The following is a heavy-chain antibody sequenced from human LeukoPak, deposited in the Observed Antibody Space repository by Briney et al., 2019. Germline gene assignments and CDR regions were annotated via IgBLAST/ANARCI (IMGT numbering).Heavy chain of an antibody. CDR1: GFTVSSNY. Sequence: PGGSLRLSCAASGFTVSSNYMSWVRQAPGKGLEWVSVIYSGGSTYYADSVKGRFTISRDNSKNTLYLQMNSLRAEDTAVYYCARDHYYDSSGYVGAFDIWGHGTMVTVSS. J-gene: IGHJ3*02. V-gene: IGHV3-66*01. CDR3: ARDHYYDSSGYVGAFDI. D-gene: IGHD3-22*01. CDR2: IYSGGST.